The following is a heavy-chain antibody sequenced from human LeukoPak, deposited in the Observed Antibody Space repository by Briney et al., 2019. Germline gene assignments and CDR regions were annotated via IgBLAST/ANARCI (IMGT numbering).Heavy chain of an antibody. Sequence: GGSLRLSCAAAGFTFSNYAMTWVRQAPGRGLEWVSSISGSGGSTYYADSVKGRFTISRDNSKNTLYLQMYSLRAEDTAVYYCAKAPPLRIVGAFDYWGQGTPVTVSS. D-gene: IGHD3-22*01. CDR1: GFTFSNYA. V-gene: IGHV3-23*01. CDR2: ISGSGGST. J-gene: IGHJ4*02. CDR3: AKAPPLRIVGAFDY.